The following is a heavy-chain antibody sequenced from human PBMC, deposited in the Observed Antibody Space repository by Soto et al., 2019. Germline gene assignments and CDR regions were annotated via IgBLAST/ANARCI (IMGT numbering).Heavy chain of an antibody. CDR2: INHYGST. Sequence: SETMCLTSAVYGGSCSSYYWSGIRQPPGKGLEWIGQINHYGSTDYNPSLKSRVTISVDTSKNHFSLRLSSVTAADTAMYYCATHCSSTSCYYTFDLWGQGTLVTVSS. V-gene: IGHV4-34*01. J-gene: IGHJ5*02. D-gene: IGHD2-2*01. CDR3: ATHCSSTSCYYTFDL. CDR1: GGSCSSYY.